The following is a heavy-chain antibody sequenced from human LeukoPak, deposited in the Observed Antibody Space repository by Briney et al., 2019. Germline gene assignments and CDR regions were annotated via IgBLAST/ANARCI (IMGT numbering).Heavy chain of an antibody. J-gene: IGHJ4*02. D-gene: IGHD4-23*01. CDR3: TRTKADYGGNSRLDY. V-gene: IGHV3-73*01. CDR1: GFTFSGSA. Sequence: GGSLRLSCAASGFTFSGSAMHWVRQASGKGLEWVGRIRSKANSYATAYAASVKGRFTISRDDSKNTAYLQMNSLKTEDTAVYYCTRTKADYGGNSRLDYWGQGTLVTVSS. CDR2: IRSKANSYAT.